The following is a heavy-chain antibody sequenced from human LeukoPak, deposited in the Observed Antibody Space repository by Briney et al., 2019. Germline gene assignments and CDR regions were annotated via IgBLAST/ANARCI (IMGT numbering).Heavy chain of an antibody. CDR1: GFTFSSYS. CDR2: ISSSSSYI. CDR3: ARDPRGEHYMDV. J-gene: IGHJ6*03. V-gene: IGHV3-21*01. Sequence: GGSLRLSCAASGFTFSSYSMNWVRQAPGKGLEWVSSISSSSSYIYYADSVKGRFTISRDNAKNSLYLQMNSLRAEDTAVYYCARDPRGEHYMDVWGKGTTVTVSS. D-gene: IGHD3-10*01.